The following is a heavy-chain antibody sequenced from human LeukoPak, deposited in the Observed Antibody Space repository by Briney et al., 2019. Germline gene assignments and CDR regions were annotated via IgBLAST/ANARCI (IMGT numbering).Heavy chain of an antibody. Sequence: GGSLRLSCSASGFTFSSYAMHWVRQAPGKGLEYVSAISSNGGSTYYADSVKGRFTISRDNSKNTLYLQMNSLRAEDTAVYYCALWFGESGLDYWGQGTLVTVSS. CDR3: ALWFGESGLDY. J-gene: IGHJ4*02. CDR2: ISSNGGST. D-gene: IGHD3-10*01. V-gene: IGHV3-64*04. CDR1: GFTFSSYA.